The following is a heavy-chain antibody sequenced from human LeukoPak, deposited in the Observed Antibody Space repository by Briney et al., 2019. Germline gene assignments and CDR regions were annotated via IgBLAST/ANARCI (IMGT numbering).Heavy chain of an antibody. J-gene: IGHJ6*02. CDR3: ARIDCSSSSCFYGMDV. Sequence: SETLSLTCTVSGGSISNYYWTWIRQPPGKGLEWIGYISYIGTTNYNSSLKTRLIISLDTSKNQFSLKLSFVTAADTAVYYCARIDCSSSSCFYGMDVWGQGTTVTVSS. CDR1: GGSISNYY. V-gene: IGHV4-59*08. D-gene: IGHD2-2*01. CDR2: ISYIGTT.